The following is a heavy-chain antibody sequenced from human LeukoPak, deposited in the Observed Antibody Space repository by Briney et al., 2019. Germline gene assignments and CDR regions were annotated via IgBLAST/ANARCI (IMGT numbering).Heavy chain of an antibody. CDR3: ARVGGSWFSDY. CDR2: INGDGSGT. V-gene: IGHV3-74*01. Sequence: GGSLRLSCAASGFTFSGYWMQWVRQAPGKGLVWVSRINGDGSGTSSADSVKGRFTISRDNAENTLYLQMNSLRADDTAVYYCARVGGSWFSDYWGQGTLVTVSS. CDR1: GFTFSGYW. D-gene: IGHD2-15*01. J-gene: IGHJ4*02.